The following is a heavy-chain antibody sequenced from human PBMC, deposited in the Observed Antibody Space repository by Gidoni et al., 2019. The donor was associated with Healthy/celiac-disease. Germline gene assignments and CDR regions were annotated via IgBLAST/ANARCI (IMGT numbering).Heavy chain of an antibody. CDR1: GGSISIGGYY. CDR3: ARDASFDAFDI. Sequence: QVQLHESGHGLVKPSPTLSLTCTVSGGSISIGGYYWSSIRQHPGKGLEWIGYIYYSGSPYYNPSLKSRVTISVDTSKNQFSLKLSSVTAADTAVYYCARDASFDAFDIWGQGTMVTVSS. V-gene: IGHV4-31*03. CDR2: IYYSGSP. J-gene: IGHJ3*02.